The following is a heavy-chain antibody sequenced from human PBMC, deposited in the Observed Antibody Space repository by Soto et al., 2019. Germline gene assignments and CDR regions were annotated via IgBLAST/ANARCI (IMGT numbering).Heavy chain of an antibody. CDR1: DGSISTNSYY. Sequence: PEETFSLTSTVSDGSISTNSYYWGWIRQPPGKGLQWIGNIYYRGSTNYNPSLKSPVTISVDTSKNQFSLKLSSVTAADTAVYYCARQTDDSYTFNAFDIWGQGTMVT. CDR3: ARQTDDSYTFNAFDI. V-gene: IGHV4-39*01. D-gene: IGHD3-16*01. CDR2: IYYRGST. J-gene: IGHJ3*02.